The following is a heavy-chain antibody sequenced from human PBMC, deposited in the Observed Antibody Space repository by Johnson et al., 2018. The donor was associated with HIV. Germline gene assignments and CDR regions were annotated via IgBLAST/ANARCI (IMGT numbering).Heavy chain of an antibody. J-gene: IGHJ3*02. CDR3: AREWELLGSAFDI. CDR1: GFTFSSYA. Sequence: VQLVESGGGVVQPGRSLRLSCVVSGFTFSSYAMHWVRQAPGKGLEWVAVISYDGSNKYYADSVKGRFTISRDNSKNTLYLQMNSLRAEDTAVYYCAREWELLGSAFDIWGQGTMVTVSS. CDR2: ISYDGSNK. V-gene: IGHV3-30-3*01. D-gene: IGHD1-26*01.